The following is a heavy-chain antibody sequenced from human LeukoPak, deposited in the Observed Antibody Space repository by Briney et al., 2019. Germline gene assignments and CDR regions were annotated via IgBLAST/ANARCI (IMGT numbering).Heavy chain of an antibody. CDR3: ASRAGTMVRGVIIAGWFDP. CDR1: GGSISSSSYY. V-gene: IGHV4-39*01. CDR2: IYYSGST. D-gene: IGHD3-10*01. Sequence: SETLSLTCTVSGGSISSSSYYWGWIRQPPGKGVEWIVSIYYSGSTYDNPSLKSRVTISVDTSKNQFSLKLSSVTAADTAVYYCASRAGTMVRGVIIAGWFDPWGQGTLVTVSS. J-gene: IGHJ5*02.